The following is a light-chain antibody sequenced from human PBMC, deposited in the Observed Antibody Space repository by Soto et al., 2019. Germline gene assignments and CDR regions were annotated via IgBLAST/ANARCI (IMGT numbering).Light chain of an antibody. J-gene: IGKJ5*01. V-gene: IGKV3-20*01. CDR2: GTS. CDR1: QSVSSTY. Sequence: EVVLTQSPATLSLSAGERATLSCGASQSVSSTYLAWYQQQPGQAPRLLMSGTSNRATGTPDRFSGSGSGTDFTLTISRLEPEDFAVYYCQQYGSPPITFGQGTRLEIK. CDR3: QQYGSPPIT.